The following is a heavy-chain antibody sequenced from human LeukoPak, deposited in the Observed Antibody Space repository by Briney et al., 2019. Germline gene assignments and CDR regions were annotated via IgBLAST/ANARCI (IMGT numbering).Heavy chain of an antibody. V-gene: IGHV5-51*01. CDR3: ARQNLWFGESFDY. J-gene: IGHJ4*02. D-gene: IGHD3-10*01. CDR1: GYRFTSYW. CDR2: IYPGDSDT. Sequence: GESLKISCKGSGYRFTSYWIGWVRQMPGKGLEWMGIIYPGDSDTRYSPSFQGQVTISADKSISTAYPQWSSLKASDTAMYYCARQNLWFGESFDYWGQGTLVTVSS.